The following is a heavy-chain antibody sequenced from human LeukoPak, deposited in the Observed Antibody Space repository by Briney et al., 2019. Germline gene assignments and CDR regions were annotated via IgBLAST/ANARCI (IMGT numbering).Heavy chain of an antibody. J-gene: IGHJ3*02. CDR2: ISYDGSNK. CDR1: GFTFSSYG. CDR3: AKDANDAFDI. Sequence: PGRSLRLSCAASGFTFSSYGMHWVRQAPGKGLEWVAVISYDGSNKYYADSVKGRFTISRDNSKNTLYLQMNSLRAEDTAVHYCAKDANDAFDIWGQGTMVTVSS. V-gene: IGHV3-30*18.